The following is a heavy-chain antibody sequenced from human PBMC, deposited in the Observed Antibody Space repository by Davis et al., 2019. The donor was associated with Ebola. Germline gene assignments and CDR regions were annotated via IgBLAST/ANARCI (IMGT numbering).Heavy chain of an antibody. V-gene: IGHV1-69*13. CDR3: ARGRAGITGTTLGGMDV. J-gene: IGHJ6*02. CDR1: GGTFSSYA. Sequence: SVKVSCKASGGTFSSYAISWVRQAPGQGLEWMGGIIPIFGTANYAQKFQGRVTITADESTSTAYMELSSLRSEDTAVYYCARGRAGITGTTLGGMDVWGQGTTVTVSS. D-gene: IGHD1-7*01. CDR2: IIPIFGTA.